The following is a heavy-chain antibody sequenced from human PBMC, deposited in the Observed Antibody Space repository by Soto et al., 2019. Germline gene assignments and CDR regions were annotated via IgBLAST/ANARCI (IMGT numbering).Heavy chain of an antibody. V-gene: IGHV3-33*01. CDR1: GFTFSSYG. J-gene: IGHJ3*02. CDR3: ASVAYSSGWTDAFDI. Sequence: QVQLVESGGGVVQPGRSLRLSCAASGFTFSSYGMHWVRQAPGKGLEWVAVIWYDGSNKYYADSVKGRFTISRDNSKNTLYLQMNSLSAEDTAVYYCASVAYSSGWTDAFDIWGQGTMVTVSS. D-gene: IGHD6-19*01. CDR2: IWYDGSNK.